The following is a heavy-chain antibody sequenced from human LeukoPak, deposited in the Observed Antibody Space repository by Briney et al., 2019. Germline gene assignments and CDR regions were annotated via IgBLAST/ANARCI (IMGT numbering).Heavy chain of an antibody. D-gene: IGHD2-2*01. CDR1: GFPFSNAW. Sequence: GGSLRLSCAAAGFPFSNAWMSWVRQAPGKGLEWVGRIKSKTDGGTTDYAAPVKGRFTISRDDSKNTLYLQMNSLKTEDTAVYYCTTFLTSGIVVVPAALEGVDYWGQGTLVTVSS. CDR3: TTFLTSGIVVVPAALEGVDY. J-gene: IGHJ4*02. CDR2: IKSKTDGGTT. V-gene: IGHV3-15*01.